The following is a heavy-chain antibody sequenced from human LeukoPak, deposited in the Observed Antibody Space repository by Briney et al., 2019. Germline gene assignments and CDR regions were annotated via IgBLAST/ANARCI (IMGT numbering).Heavy chain of an antibody. D-gene: IGHD6-19*01. J-gene: IGHJ4*02. V-gene: IGHV4-59*01. Sequence: SETLSLTCTVSGGSISSYYWSWIRQPPGKGLEWIGYIYYSGSTNYNPSLKSRVTISVDTSKNQFSLKLSSVTAADTAVYYCARVSLRQWLVDYWGQGTLVTVSS. CDR1: GGSISSYY. CDR3: ARVSLRQWLVDY. CDR2: IYYSGST.